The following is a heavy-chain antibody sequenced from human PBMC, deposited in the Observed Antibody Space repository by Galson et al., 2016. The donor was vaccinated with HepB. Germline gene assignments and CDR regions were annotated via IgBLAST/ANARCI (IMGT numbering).Heavy chain of an antibody. Sequence: SLRLSCAASGFTIRNYWMTWFRQSPGKGLEWVANIKQDGSEKYYVDSVKGRFIISRDNAKNSLFLQMNSLRAEDTAVYHCAGYCDTGSCYGTDYWGQGTLVTVSS. V-gene: IGHV3-7*01. D-gene: IGHD2-15*01. CDR2: IKQDGSEK. J-gene: IGHJ4*02. CDR1: GFTIRNYW. CDR3: AGYCDTGSCYGTDY.